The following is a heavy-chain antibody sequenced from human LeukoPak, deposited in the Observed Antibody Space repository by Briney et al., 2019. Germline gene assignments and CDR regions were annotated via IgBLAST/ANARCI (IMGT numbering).Heavy chain of an antibody. Sequence: GGSLRLSCAASGFRFNTFWMSWVRQAPGKGLEWVANIKQDGNEKYYADSVKGRFTISRDNGKNSLDLQMNSLRADDTAFYYCARVGAYYYDSSGYYRTHYFDYWGQGTLVTVSS. CDR1: GFRFNTFW. J-gene: IGHJ4*02. V-gene: IGHV3-7*01. CDR2: IKQDGNEK. D-gene: IGHD3-22*01. CDR3: ARVGAYYYDSSGYYRTHYFDY.